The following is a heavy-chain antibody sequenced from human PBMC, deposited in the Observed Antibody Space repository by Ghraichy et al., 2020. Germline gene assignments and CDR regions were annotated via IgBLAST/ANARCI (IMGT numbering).Heavy chain of an antibody. CDR2: INHSGST. J-gene: IGHJ5*02. V-gene: IGHV4-34*01. Sequence: SETLSLTCAVYGGSFSGYYWSWIRQPPGKGLEWIGEINHSGSTNYNPSLKSRVTISVDTSKNQFSLKLSSVTAADTAVYYCARGGSHYYGSGNYFRGTNWFDPWGQGTLVTVSS. D-gene: IGHD3-10*01. CDR3: ARGGSHYYGSGNYFRGTNWFDP. CDR1: GGSFSGYY.